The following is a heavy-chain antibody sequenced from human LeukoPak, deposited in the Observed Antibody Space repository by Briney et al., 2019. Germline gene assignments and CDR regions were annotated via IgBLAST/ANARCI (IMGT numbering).Heavy chain of an antibody. D-gene: IGHD6-13*01. CDR1: GDSFSSNSAA. Sequence: SQTLSLTCAISGDSFSSNSAAWNWNSQSPSRGLEWLVRTYYRYKWYNDYVVSVKTRITINPDTSKNLHTQKLKSVTPEDTAVYYCARAGYSSSWYVCDYWGQGTLVSVSS. J-gene: IGHJ4*02. CDR3: ARAGYSSSWYVCDY. CDR2: TYYRYKWYN. V-gene: IGHV6-1*01.